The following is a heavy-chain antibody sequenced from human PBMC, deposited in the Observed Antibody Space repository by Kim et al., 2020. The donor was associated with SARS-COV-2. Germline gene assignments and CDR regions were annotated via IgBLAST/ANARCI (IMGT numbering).Heavy chain of an antibody. D-gene: IGHD3-3*01. Sequence: LKSRVTISLDTSENQFSLKLTSVTAADTAFYYCARVGPSYDIWSGYYLDYWGQGTLVTVSS. J-gene: IGHJ4*02. V-gene: IGHV4-39*07. CDR3: ARVGPSYDIWSGYYLDY.